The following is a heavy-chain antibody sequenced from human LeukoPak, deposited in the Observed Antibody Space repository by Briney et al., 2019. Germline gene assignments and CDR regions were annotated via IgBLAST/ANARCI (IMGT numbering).Heavy chain of an antibody. V-gene: IGHV1-18*01. CDR1: GYTFTSYG. CDR3: AVDDYGDYPRVDY. CDR2: ISAYNGNT. Sequence: GASVKVSCKASGYTFTSYGISWVRQAPGQGLEWMGWISAYNGNTNYAQKLQGRVTMTTDTSTSTAYMELSSLRSEDTAVYYCAVDDYGDYPRVDYWGQGTLVTVSS. J-gene: IGHJ4*02. D-gene: IGHD4-17*01.